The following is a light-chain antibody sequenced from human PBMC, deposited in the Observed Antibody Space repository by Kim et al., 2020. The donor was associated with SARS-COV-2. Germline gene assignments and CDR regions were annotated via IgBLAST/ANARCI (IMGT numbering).Light chain of an antibody. CDR2: WAS. J-gene: IGKJ5*01. CDR3: QQYFGPPIT. V-gene: IGKV4-1*01. CDR1: QSVLYSSNNKNY. Sequence: DIVMTQSPDSLPVSLGERATINCKSSQSVLYSSNNKNYLAWYQQKPGQPPKLLIYWASTRESGVPDRFSGSGSGTDFTLTISSLQAEDVAVYYCQQYFGPPITFGQGTRLGIK.